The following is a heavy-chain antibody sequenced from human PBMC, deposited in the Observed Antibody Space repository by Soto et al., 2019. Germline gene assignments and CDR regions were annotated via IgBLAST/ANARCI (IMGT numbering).Heavy chain of an antibody. CDR3: ARLIGSSSSRGVGYYYYGMDV. CDR1: GYSFTRYW. Sequence: PGESLTISCTCSGYSFTRYWIGWVRQMPGKGLEWMGIIYPGDSDTRYSPSFQGQVTISADKSISTAYLQWSSLKASDTAMYYCARLIGSSSSRGVGYYYYGMDVWGQGTTVTVSS. V-gene: IGHV5-51*01. J-gene: IGHJ6*02. D-gene: IGHD6-6*01. CDR2: IYPGDSDT.